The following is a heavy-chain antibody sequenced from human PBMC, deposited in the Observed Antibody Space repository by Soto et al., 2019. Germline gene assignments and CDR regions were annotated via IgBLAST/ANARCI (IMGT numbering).Heavy chain of an antibody. CDR3: ARDGKKWLATDCDAFDI. J-gene: IGHJ3*02. CDR1: GFTFSDYY. Sequence: GGSLRLSCAASGFTFSDYYMSWIRQAPGKGLEWVSYISSSGSTIYYADSVKGRFTISRDNAKNSLYLQMNSLRAEDTAVYYCARDGKKWLATDCDAFDIWGQGTMVTVSS. CDR2: ISSSGSTI. V-gene: IGHV3-11*01. D-gene: IGHD6-19*01.